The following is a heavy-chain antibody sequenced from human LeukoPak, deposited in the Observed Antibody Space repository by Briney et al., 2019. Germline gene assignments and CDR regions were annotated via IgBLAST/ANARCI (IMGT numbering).Heavy chain of an antibody. CDR2: ISGSGGST. CDR1: GFTFSSYA. J-gene: IGHJ4*02. D-gene: IGHD4-23*01. CDR3: AKDSYGGNSPYYFDY. V-gene: IGHV3-23*01. Sequence: GGSLRLSCAASGFTFSSYAMSWVRQAPGKGLEWVSAISGSGGSTYFADSVKGRFTISRDNSKNTLYLQMNSLRAEDTAVYYCAKDSYGGNSPYYFDYWGQGTLVTVSS.